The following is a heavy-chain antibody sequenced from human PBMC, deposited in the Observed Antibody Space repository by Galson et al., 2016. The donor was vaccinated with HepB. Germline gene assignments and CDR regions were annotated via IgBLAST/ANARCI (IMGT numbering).Heavy chain of an antibody. D-gene: IGHD3-22*01. J-gene: IGHJ2*01. CDR2: ISGSGGNS. CDR1: GFTFSSYA. Sequence: SLRLSCAASGFTFSSYAMSWVRQAPGKGLEWVSAISGSGGNSYYADSVEGRFTISRDNSKNTLYVQMHSLRAEDTAVYYCAKDYYDSSGYRSYWYFDLWGRGTLVTVSS. CDR3: AKDYYDSSGYRSYWYFDL. V-gene: IGHV3-23*01.